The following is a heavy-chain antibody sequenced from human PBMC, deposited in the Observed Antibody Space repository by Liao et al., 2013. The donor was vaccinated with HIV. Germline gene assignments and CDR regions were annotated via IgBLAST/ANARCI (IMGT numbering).Heavy chain of an antibody. V-gene: IGHV4-39*07. Sequence: QLELQESGPGLVKPSETLSLTCTVSGGSISSSSYYWGWIRQPPGKGLEWIGSIYYSGSTYYNPALKSRVNISLDTSKNQFSLNLSSVTAADTAVYYCARDISGTVLAYYFDFWGQGTLVTVSS. D-gene: IGHD2-15*01. CDR2: IYYSGST. CDR1: GGSISSSSYY. CDR3: ARDISGTVLAYYFDF. J-gene: IGHJ4*02.